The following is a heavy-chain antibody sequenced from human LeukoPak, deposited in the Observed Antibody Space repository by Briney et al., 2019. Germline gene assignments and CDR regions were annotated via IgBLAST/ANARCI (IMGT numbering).Heavy chain of an antibody. CDR2: FDPGDGET. D-gene: IGHD6-13*01. CDR1: GYTLTELS. J-gene: IGHJ1*01. V-gene: IGHV1-24*01. Sequence: ASVKVSCKVSGYTLTELSMHWVRQAPGKGLEWMGGFDPGDGETIYAQKFQGRVTMTEDTSTDTAYMELSSLRSEDTAVYYCATDVSRSIAAARHFQHWGQGTLVTVSS. CDR3: ATDVSRSIAAARHFQH.